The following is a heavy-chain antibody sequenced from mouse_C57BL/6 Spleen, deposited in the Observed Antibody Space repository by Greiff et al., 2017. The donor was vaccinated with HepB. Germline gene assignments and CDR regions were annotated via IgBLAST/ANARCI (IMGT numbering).Heavy chain of an antibody. J-gene: IGHJ3*01. D-gene: IGHD3-1*01. Sequence: VKLMESGAELARPGASVKLSCKASGYTFTSYGISWVKQRTGQGLEWIGEIYPRSGNTYYNEKFKGKATLTADKSSSTAYMELRSLTSEDSAVYFCARETGFRFAYWGQGTLVTVSA. CDR2: IYPRSGNT. CDR1: GYTFTSYG. CDR3: ARETGFRFAY. V-gene: IGHV1-81*01.